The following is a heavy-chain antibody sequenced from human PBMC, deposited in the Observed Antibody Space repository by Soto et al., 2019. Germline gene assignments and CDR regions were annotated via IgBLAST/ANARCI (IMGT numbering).Heavy chain of an antibody. Sequence: QVQLVESGGGVVQPGTSLRLSCEASGFTFSGFGMHWVRQAPGKGLEWVAVIWYDGSKKYYADCVKGRFTISRDNSKNALYLQMNSLRAEETAVYYCARGRGGSYGGNSAHFNIWGQGTLVTVSS. V-gene: IGHV3-33*01. CDR3: ARGRGGSYGGNSAHFNI. CDR2: IWYDGSKK. D-gene: IGHD4-17*01. J-gene: IGHJ3*02. CDR1: GFTFSGFG.